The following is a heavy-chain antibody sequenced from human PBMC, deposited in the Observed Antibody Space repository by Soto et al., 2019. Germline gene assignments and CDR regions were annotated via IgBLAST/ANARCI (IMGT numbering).Heavy chain of an antibody. V-gene: IGHV3-30-3*01. J-gene: IGHJ4*02. CDR1: GFTLSSYS. D-gene: IGHD6-19*01. CDR2: ISYDGNKK. CDR3: ARSVAVAGLDY. Sequence: QVQLVESGGGVVQPGRSLRLSCAASGFTLSSYSMHWVRQAPDKGLEWVGVISYDGNKKYYRDSVKGRFSISRDTSNNTVHLQMNSLRPEDTAVYYCARSVAVAGLDYWGQGSLVTVSS.